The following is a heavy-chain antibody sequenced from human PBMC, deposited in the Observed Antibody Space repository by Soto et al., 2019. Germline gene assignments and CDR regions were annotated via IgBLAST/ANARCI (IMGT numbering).Heavy chain of an antibody. D-gene: IGHD3-10*01. CDR2: MSFDGNSK. J-gene: IGHJ4*02. CDR1: GFAVSSYS. V-gene: IGHV3-30-3*01. Sequence: LRLSCAASGFAVSSYSMHWVRQAPGKGLEWVAAMSFDGNSKYFADSVKGRFKISRDTSKNMLYLQMNSLRAEDTAVYYCAKVRGDTPPDYWGQGTLVTVSS. CDR3: AKVRGDTPPDY.